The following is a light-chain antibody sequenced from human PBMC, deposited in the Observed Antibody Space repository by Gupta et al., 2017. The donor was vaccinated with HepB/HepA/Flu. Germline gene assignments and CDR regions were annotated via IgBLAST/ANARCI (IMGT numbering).Light chain of an antibody. Sequence: DIVLTPSPGTLSLSQGERATLSCRASQSVSSSYVAWYQKKPGQATRLLIYDAASKATGIPYRVSGSGSGTVVTPTISSLEPEYFAVYYGQQYVRAYGTFGRGPRLE. CDR3: QQYVRAYGT. J-gene: IGKJ5*01. CDR2: DAA. CDR1: QSVSSSY. V-gene: IGKV3-20*01.